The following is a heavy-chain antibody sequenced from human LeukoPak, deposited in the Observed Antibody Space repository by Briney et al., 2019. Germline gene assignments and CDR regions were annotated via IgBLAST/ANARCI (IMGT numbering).Heavy chain of an antibody. CDR2: IKQDGSEK. CDR1: GFTFSSYW. CDR3: ARDDIVVVPATDAFDI. J-gene: IGHJ3*02. D-gene: IGHD2-2*01. Sequence: GGSLRLSCAASGFTFSSYWVSWVRQAPGKGLEWVANIKQDGSEKYYVDSVKGRFTISRDNAKNSLYLQMNSLRAEDTAVYYCARDDIVVVPATDAFDIWGQGTMVTVSS. V-gene: IGHV3-7*04.